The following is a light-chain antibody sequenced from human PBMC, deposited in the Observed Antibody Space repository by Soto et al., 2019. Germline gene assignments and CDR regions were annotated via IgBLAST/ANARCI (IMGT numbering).Light chain of an antibody. CDR2: GAS. J-gene: IGKJ4*01. CDR3: QQRSNWPGLT. V-gene: IGKV3-15*01. Sequence: EIVMAQAPTTLSVSPGDRATPSCRASQSVSSNLAWYQQVPGQAPRLLIYGASTRVTGIPARSSGSGSGTEFTLTISSLQSEDFAVYYCQQRSNWPGLTFGGGTKVDIK. CDR1: QSVSSN.